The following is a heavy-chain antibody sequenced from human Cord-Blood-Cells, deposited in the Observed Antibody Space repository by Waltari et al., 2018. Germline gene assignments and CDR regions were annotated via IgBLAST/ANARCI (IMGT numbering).Heavy chain of an antibody. V-gene: IGHV4-38-2*01. D-gene: IGHD1-26*01. CDR3: ARRGYSGSYFDY. Sequence: QVQLQESGPGLVKPSETLSLICAVSGYSISSGYYWGWIRQPPGKGLEWIGSIYHSGSTYYNPSLKSRVTISVDTSKNQFSLKLSSVTAADTAVYYCARRGYSGSYFDYWGQGTLVTVSS. CDR2: IYHSGST. J-gene: IGHJ4*02. CDR1: GYSISSGYY.